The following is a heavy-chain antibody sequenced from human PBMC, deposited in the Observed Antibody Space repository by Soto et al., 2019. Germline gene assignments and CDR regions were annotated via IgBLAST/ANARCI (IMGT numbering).Heavy chain of an antibody. Sequence: VSDGSIRNGGYYRSWIRKTPGKGLDWIGYIYYSGSTYYNPSLKSRVIISVDTSNNQFSLNLTSVTAADTAVYYCARVVGTISRITVFAPLGQGTLVIVSS. V-gene: IGHV4-30-4*08. D-gene: IGHD3-16*01. CDR2: IYYSGST. CDR1: DGSIRNGGYY. CDR3: ARVVGTISRITVFAP. J-gene: IGHJ5*02.